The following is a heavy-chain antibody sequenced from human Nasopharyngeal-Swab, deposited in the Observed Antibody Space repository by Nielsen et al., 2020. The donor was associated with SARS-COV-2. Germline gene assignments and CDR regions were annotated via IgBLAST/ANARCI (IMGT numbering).Heavy chain of an antibody. CDR3: ARGIAAAGTLDY. V-gene: IGHV1-46*01. J-gene: IGHJ4*02. D-gene: IGHD6-13*01. CDR2: INPSGGST. Sequence: ASVKVSCKASGYTFTSYYMHWVRQAPGQGLEWMGIINPSGGSTSCAQKFQGRVTMTRDTSASTAYMELSSLRSEDTAVYYCARGIAAAGTLDYWGQGTLVTVSS. CDR1: GYTFTSYY.